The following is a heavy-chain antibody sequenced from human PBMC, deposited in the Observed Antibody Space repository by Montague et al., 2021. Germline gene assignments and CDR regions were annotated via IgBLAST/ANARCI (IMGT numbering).Heavy chain of an antibody. CDR3: VHTRLISVFGETDRPLTWFDH. D-gene: IGHD3-3*01. V-gene: IGHV2-5*02. CDR1: GFSLNTTGLG. J-gene: IGHJ5*02. CDR2: IFWDDDK. Sequence: PALVKPTQTLTLTCSFSGFSLNTTGLGVGWIRQPPGKALDWLALIFWDDDKRYNPSLENRLTITQDTSKNQVVLKVTNVDPVETATYYCVHTRLISVFGETDRPLTWFDHWGRGTPVTVSS.